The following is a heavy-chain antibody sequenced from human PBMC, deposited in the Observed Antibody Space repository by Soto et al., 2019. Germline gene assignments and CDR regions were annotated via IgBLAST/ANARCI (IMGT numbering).Heavy chain of an antibody. V-gene: IGHV4-59*01. Sequence: PSETLSLTCTVSGGSISSYYWSWIRQPPGKGLEWIGYIYYSGSTNYNPSLKSRVTISVDTSKNQFSLKLSSVTAADTAVYYCARGPYYDSSGLDYWGQGTLVTVSS. CDR2: IYYSGST. J-gene: IGHJ4*02. D-gene: IGHD3-22*01. CDR1: GGSISSYY. CDR3: ARGPYYDSSGLDY.